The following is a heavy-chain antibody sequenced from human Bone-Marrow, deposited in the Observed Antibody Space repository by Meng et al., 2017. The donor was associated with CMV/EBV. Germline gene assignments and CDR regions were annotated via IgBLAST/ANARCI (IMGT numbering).Heavy chain of an antibody. CDR1: GFTFRTYS. D-gene: IGHD2-2*01. Sequence: GESLKISCDASGFTFRTYSMNWVRQAPGKGLEWVSTISGSGSSTYYADSVKGRFTVSRDNSNNTLYLHLNSLRADDSAVYFCAKGNRVGLVPHAMFYFDSWGQETLVTVSS. CDR3: AKGNRVGLVPHAMFYFDS. J-gene: IGHJ4*02. V-gene: IGHV3-23*01. CDR2: ISGSGSST.